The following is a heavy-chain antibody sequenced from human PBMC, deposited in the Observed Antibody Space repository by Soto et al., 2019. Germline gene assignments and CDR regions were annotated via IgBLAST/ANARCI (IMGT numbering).Heavy chain of an antibody. J-gene: IGHJ6*03. CDR3: ARAALYYDFWSGYWVSFNTKEDYYYYMDV. D-gene: IGHD3-3*01. V-gene: IGHV4-59*01. CDR1: GGSISSYY. CDR2: IYYSGST. Sequence: SETLSLTCTVSGGSISSYYWSWIRQPPGKGLKWIGYIYYSGSTNYNPSLKSRVTISVDTSKNQFSLKLSSVTAADTAVYYCARAALYYDFWSGYWVSFNTKEDYYYYMDVWGKGTTVTVSS.